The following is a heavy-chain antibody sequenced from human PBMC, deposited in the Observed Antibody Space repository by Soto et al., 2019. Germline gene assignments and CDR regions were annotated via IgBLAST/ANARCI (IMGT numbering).Heavy chain of an antibody. D-gene: IGHD1-26*01. V-gene: IGHV4-30-2*01. CDR2: IYHSGST. Sequence: PSVPMCFRYSVSCGSIIEVGYCWIWIQQPPGKGPEWIGYIYHSGSTYYNPSLKSRVTISVDRSKNQFSLKLSSVTAADTAVYYCHARGPLPTAGNGEYYYYGMDVWGQGTTVTVSS. CDR3: HARGPLPTAGNGEYYYYGMDV. J-gene: IGHJ6*02. CDR1: CGSIIEVGYC.